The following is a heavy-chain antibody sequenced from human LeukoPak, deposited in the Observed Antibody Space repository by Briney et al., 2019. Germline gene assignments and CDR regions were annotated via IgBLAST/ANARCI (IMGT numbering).Heavy chain of an antibody. CDR3: ARGAYGDK. D-gene: IGHD4-17*01. CDR1: GYTLTSYG. CDR2: ISTQSGNT. Sequence: ASVTVSCKASGYTLTSYGINWMRQAPGQGLEWMGWISTQSGNTNYAQKVQGRLTLTTDRSTNTAYMELRGLRSDDTAVYYCARGAYGDKWGQGTMVTVSS. V-gene: IGHV1-18*01. J-gene: IGHJ4*02.